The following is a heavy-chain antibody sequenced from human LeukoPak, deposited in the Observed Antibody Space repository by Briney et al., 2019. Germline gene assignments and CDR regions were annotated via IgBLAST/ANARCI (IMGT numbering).Heavy chain of an antibody. CDR2: IYSGGST. CDR1: GFTVSSNY. V-gene: IGHV3-66*02. CDR3: VRDCSSTSCYMGAFDI. Sequence: GGSLRLSCAASGFTVSSNYMSWVRQAPGEGLEWVSVIYSGGSTHYADSVKGRFTISRDNSKNTLYLQMNGLRAEDTAVYYCVRDCSSTSCYMGAFDIWGQGTMVTVSS. D-gene: IGHD2-2*02. J-gene: IGHJ3*02.